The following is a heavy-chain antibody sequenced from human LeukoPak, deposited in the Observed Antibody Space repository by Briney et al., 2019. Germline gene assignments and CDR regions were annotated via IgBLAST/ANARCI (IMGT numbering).Heavy chain of an antibody. Sequence: GGSLRLSCAASGFTFDDYAMHWVRQAPGKGLEWVSGISWNSGSIGYADSVKGRFTISRDNAKNSLYLQMNSLRAGDTALYYCAKAQERYYDILTGRGAFDIWGQGTMVTVSS. CDR2: ISWNSGSI. J-gene: IGHJ3*02. V-gene: IGHV3-9*01. CDR1: GFTFDDYA. D-gene: IGHD3-9*01. CDR3: AKAQERYYDILTGRGAFDI.